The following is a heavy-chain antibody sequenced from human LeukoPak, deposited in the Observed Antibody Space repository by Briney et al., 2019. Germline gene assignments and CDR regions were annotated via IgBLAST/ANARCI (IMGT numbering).Heavy chain of an antibody. J-gene: IGHJ4*02. Sequence: GGSLRLSCAASGFTFSNAWMSWVRQAPGKGLEWVGRIKSKTDGGTTDYAAPMKGRFTISRDDSKNTLYLQMNSLKTEDTAVYYCTTVSSSWSTHPFDYWGQGTLVTVSS. V-gene: IGHV3-15*01. CDR1: GFTFSNAW. CDR3: TTVSSSWSTHPFDY. CDR2: IKSKTDGGTT. D-gene: IGHD6-13*01.